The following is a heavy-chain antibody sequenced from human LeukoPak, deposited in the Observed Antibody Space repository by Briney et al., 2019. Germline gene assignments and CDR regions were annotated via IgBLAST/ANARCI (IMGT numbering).Heavy chain of an antibody. Sequence: GGSLRLSCAASGLTFSSYAMSWVRQAPGKGLEWVSSISGSGDSTFHADSVKGRFSISRDNSKNTLYLQMNSLRAEDTAVYYCTRVILKAFAYWGQGTLVTVSS. CDR1: GLTFSSYA. J-gene: IGHJ4*02. CDR2: ISGSGDST. D-gene: IGHD3-16*01. CDR3: TRVILKAFAY. V-gene: IGHV3-23*01.